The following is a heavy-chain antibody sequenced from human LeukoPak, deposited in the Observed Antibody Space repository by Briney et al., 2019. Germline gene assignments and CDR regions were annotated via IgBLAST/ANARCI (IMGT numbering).Heavy chain of an antibody. Sequence: GASVKVSCKASDYTFTSYGINWVRQAPGQGLEWMGWISTYNGNTNYAQKLQDRVTMTTDTSTSTAYMELRSLRSDDTAMYYCARDLKRGYSSGRYSWGTGSSNDYWGQGTLVTVSS. CDR2: ISTYNGNT. J-gene: IGHJ4*02. V-gene: IGHV1-18*01. CDR3: ARDLKRGYSSGRYSWGTGSSNDY. CDR1: DYTFTSYG. D-gene: IGHD6-19*01.